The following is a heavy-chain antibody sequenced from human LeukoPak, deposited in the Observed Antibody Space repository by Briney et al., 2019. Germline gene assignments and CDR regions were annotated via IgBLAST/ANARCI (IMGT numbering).Heavy chain of an antibody. J-gene: IGHJ5*02. CDR3: ARATDYDFWSGYPSNWFDP. CDR1: GFTFSDYY. D-gene: IGHD3-3*01. CDR2: ISSSGSTI. V-gene: IGHV3-11*04. Sequence: PGGSLRLSCAASGFTFSDYYMSWIRQAPGKGLEWVSYISSSGSTIYYADSVKGRFTISRDNAKNSLYLQMNSLRAEDTAVYYCARATDYDFWSGYPSNWFDPWGQGTLVTVSS.